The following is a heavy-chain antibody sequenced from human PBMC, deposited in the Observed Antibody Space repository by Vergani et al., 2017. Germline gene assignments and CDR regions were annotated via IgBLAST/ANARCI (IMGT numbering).Heavy chain of an antibody. CDR3: AGGPYSSSWYYSWFDP. J-gene: IGHJ5*02. Sequence: QVQLQESGPGLVKPSQTLSLTCTVSGGSISSSSYYWNWIRQPAGKGLEWIGRIYSSGITNYNPSLKSRVTISIDTSKNQFSLKLNSGTAADTAVYYCAGGPYSSSWYYSWFDPWGQGTLVTVSS. V-gene: IGHV4-61*02. CDR2: IYSSGIT. D-gene: IGHD6-13*01. CDR1: GGSISSSSYY.